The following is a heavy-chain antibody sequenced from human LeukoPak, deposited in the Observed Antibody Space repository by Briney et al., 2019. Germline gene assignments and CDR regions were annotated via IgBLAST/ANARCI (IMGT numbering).Heavy chain of an antibody. D-gene: IGHD3-3*01. CDR1: GFTFSSYA. Sequence: GGSLRLSCAASGFTFSSYAMSWVRQAPGKGLEWVSAISGSGGSTYYADSVKGRFTISRDNSKNTLYLQMNSLRAEDTAVYYCAKGRYCWSGYGSDYWGQGTLVTVSS. CDR2: ISGSGGST. CDR3: AKGRYCWSGYGSDY. V-gene: IGHV3-23*01. J-gene: IGHJ4*02.